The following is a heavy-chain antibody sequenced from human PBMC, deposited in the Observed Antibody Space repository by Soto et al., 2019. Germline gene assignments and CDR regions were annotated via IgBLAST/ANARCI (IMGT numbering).Heavy chain of an antibody. J-gene: IGHJ2*01. CDR3: ARLSLSYWYFDL. CDR2: IYYSGST. CDR1: GGSISSSSYY. Sequence: QLQLQESGPGLVKPSETLSLTCTVSGGSISSSSYYWGWIRQPPGKGLEWIGSIYYSGSTYYNPSLKSRVTISVDTSKSQFSQKLSSVTAADTAVYYCARLSLSYWYFDLWGRGTLVTVSS. V-gene: IGHV4-39*01.